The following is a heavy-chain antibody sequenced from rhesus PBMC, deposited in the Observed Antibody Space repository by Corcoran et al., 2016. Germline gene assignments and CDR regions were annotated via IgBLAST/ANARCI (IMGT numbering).Heavy chain of an antibody. CDR2: IDGTSAST. CDR1: GGSISGYL. CDR3: ARRDGSYYGGNSLDV. J-gene: IGHJ5-2*02. V-gene: IGHV4-73*01. D-gene: IGHD4-4*01. Sequence: QVKLQQWGEGLVTPSETLSLTCAVYGGSISGYLCSWIRQPPGEGLEWIGNIDGTSASTNYNPSLKNRVTISKDTSKNQFSLKVSSVTAADTAVYYCARRDGSYYGGNSLDVWGRGVLVTVSS.